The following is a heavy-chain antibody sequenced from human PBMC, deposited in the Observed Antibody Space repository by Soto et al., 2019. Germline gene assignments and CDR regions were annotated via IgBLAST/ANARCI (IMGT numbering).Heavy chain of an antibody. D-gene: IGHD3-10*01. Sequence: QVQLVQSGAEVKKPGSSVKVSCKASGGTFSRYTINCVRQAPGQGLEWMGRIIPIAAIANYTQKFQGRVTITMDTYSTTAYMELSHLTSDDTAVYSCARGSTILRGAPSWFDPWGQATLITVSS. J-gene: IGHJ5*02. CDR3: ARGSTILRGAPSWFDP. CDR2: IIPIAAIA. CDR1: GGTFSRYT. V-gene: IGHV1-69*02.